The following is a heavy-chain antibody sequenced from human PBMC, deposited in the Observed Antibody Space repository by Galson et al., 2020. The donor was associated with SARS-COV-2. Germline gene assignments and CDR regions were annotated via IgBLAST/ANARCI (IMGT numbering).Heavy chain of an antibody. Sequence: GESLKISCTTSGFIFSDHAMSWVRQAPGKGLEWVGLIRSRASGGTTEYAASVKGRFSISRDDSKTIAYLQMNSLETEDTGIYYCTKVSASSGRRPDYWGQGTLVIVSS. V-gene: IGHV3-49*04. CDR1: GFIFSDHA. CDR3: TKVSASSGRRPDY. CDR2: IRSRASGGTT. J-gene: IGHJ4*02. D-gene: IGHD6-6*01.